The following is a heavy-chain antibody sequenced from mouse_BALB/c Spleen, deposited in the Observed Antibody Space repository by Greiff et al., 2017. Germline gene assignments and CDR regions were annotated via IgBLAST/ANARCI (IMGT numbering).Heavy chain of an antibody. Sequence: DVQLQESGPGLVKPSQSLSLTCTVTGYSITSDYAWNWIRQFPGNKLEWMGYISYSGSTSYNPSLKSRISITRDTSKNQFFLQLNSVTTEDTATYYCARFGPLFDYWGQGTTLTVSS. CDR3: ARFGPLFDY. CDR2: ISYSGST. D-gene: IGHD6-1*01. CDR1: GYSITSDYA. V-gene: IGHV3-2*02. J-gene: IGHJ2*01.